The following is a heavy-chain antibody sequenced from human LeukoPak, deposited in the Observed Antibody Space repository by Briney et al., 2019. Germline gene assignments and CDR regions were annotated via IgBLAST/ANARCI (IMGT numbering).Heavy chain of an antibody. Sequence: SETLSLTCTVSGGSISSSSYYWGWIRQPAGKGLEWIGRIYTSGSTNYNPSLKSRVTMSVDTSKNQFSLKLSSVTAADTAVYYCARGGNGKWFDPWGQGTLVTVSS. D-gene: IGHD2-8*01. CDR1: GGSISSSSYY. CDR2: IYTSGST. V-gene: IGHV4-61*02. CDR3: ARGGNGKWFDP. J-gene: IGHJ5*02.